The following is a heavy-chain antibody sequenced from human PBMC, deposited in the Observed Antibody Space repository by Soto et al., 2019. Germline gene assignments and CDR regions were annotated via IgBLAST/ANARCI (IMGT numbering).Heavy chain of an antibody. CDR3: ARAGTSSSWYGWFDT. D-gene: IGHD6-13*01. CDR2: IITIFGTA. V-gene: IGHV1-69*01. J-gene: IGHJ5*02. CDR1: GGTFSSYA. Sequence: QVQLVQSGAEVNKPGSSVKVSCKASGGTFSSYAISWVRQAPGQGLACMGGIITIFGTANYAQKFQGRVTITADESTSTAYMELGSLRSEDTAVYYCARAGTSSSWYGWFDTWGQGTLVTVSS.